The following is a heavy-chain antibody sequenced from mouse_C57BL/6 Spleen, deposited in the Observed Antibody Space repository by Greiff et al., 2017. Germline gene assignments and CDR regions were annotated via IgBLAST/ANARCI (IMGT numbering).Heavy chain of an antibody. CDR1: GFTFSSYG. V-gene: IGHV5-6*01. D-gene: IGHD2-5*01. J-gene: IGHJ2*01. Sequence: EVKLVESGGDLVKPGGSLKLSCAASGFTFSSYGMSWVRQTPDKRLEWVATISSGGSYTYYPDSVKGRFTISRDNAKNTLYLQMSRLNSEDTAMYDWSRGAIVTRGYYFDYWGQGTTLTVSS. CDR2: ISSGGSYT. CDR3: SRGAIVTRGYYFDY.